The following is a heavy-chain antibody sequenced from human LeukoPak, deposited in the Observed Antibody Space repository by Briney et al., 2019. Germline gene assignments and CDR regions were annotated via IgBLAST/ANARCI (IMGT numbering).Heavy chain of an antibody. CDR1: GGSFSGYY. CDR2: INHSGST. V-gene: IGHV4-34*01. J-gene: IGHJ4*02. Sequence: PSETLSLTCAVYGGSFSGYYWSWIRQPPGKGLEWIGEINHSGSTNYNPSLKSRVTISVDTSKNQFSLKLSSVTAADTAVYYCAREYGYWGQGTLVTVSS. D-gene: IGHD2-8*01. CDR3: AREYGY.